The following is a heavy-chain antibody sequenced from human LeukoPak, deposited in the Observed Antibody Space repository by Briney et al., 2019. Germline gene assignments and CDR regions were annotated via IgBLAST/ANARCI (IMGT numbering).Heavy chain of an antibody. CDR1: GGSFSGYY. CDR3: ARRYSSGFYYFDY. Sequence: SETLSLTCSVYGGSFSGYYWTWIRQPPGKGLEWIGEIDHSESANHSPSLKSRLTMSVDTSKSQFSLRLNSVTAADTAPYYCARRYSSGFYYFDYWGQGALVTVSS. J-gene: IGHJ4*02. CDR2: IDHSESA. D-gene: IGHD6-19*01. V-gene: IGHV4-34*01.